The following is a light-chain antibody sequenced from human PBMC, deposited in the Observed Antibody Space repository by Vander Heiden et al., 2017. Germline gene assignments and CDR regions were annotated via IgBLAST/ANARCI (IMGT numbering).Light chain of an antibody. V-gene: IGKV3-20*01. CDR2: GAS. J-gene: IGKJ4*01. CDR1: QTVDDSQ. Sequence: DIVLTQSPGTLSLSPGQSATLSCRASQTVDDSQLAWYQQKPGQAPRRLISGASSRATGIPDRFSGSESGTDFTLTINRLEPEDVAVYYCQQDGKSPVTFGGGTRVEIK. CDR3: QQDGKSPVT.